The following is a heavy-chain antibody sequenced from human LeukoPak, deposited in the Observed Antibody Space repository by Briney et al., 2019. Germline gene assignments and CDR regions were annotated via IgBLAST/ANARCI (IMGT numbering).Heavy chain of an antibody. CDR2: MNPNIGNT. Sequence: GASVKVSCKASGYTFTSYVINWVRQATGQGLEWMGWMNPNIGNTGYAQKFQGRVTITRNTSIGTAYMELSSLRSEDTAVYYCARGPLGTSHYYMDVWGKGATVTVSS. CDR1: GYTFTSYV. V-gene: IGHV1-8*03. J-gene: IGHJ6*03. CDR3: ARGPLGTSHYYMDV. D-gene: IGHD2-2*01.